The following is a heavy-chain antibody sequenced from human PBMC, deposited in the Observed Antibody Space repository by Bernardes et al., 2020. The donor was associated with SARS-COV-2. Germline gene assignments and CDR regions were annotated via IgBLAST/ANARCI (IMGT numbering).Heavy chain of an antibody. CDR3: ARREMALKTTKY. V-gene: IGHV4-34*01. CDR1: GGSFSGYY. CDR2: INHSGST. J-gene: IGHJ4*02. Sequence: SETLSLTCAVYGGSFSGYYWSWIRQPPGKGLEWIGEINHSGSTNYNPSLKSRVTISVDTSKNQFSLKLSSVTAADTAVYYCARREMALKTTKYWGQGTLVTVSS. D-gene: IGHD1-1*01.